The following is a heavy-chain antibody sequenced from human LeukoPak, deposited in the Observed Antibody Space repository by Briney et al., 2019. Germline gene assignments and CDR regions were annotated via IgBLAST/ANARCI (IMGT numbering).Heavy chain of an antibody. CDR2: IHHDGRI. Sequence: SETLSLTCDVSGGSIDSPNWWNWVRQPPGKGLEWIGEIHHDGRINYNPSLKSRLTLSVDTSKNQFSLKLSSVTAADTAVYYCARGGGRYRRSFYFDYWGQGTLVTVSS. D-gene: IGHD3-16*01. V-gene: IGHV4/OR15-8*01. CDR1: GGSIDSPNW. CDR3: ARGGGRYRRSFYFDY. J-gene: IGHJ4*02.